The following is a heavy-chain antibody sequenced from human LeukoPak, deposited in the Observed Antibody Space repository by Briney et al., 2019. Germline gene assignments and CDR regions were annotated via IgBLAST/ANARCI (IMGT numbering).Heavy chain of an antibody. J-gene: IGHJ4*02. D-gene: IGHD5-18*01. Sequence: SVKVSCKASGGTFSSYAISWVRQAPGQGLGWMGRIIPILGIANYAQKFQGRVTITADKSTSTAYMELSSLRSEDTAVYYCARVHSYGIYYFDYWGQGTLVTVSS. CDR2: IIPILGIA. CDR1: GGTFSSYA. CDR3: ARVHSYGIYYFDY. V-gene: IGHV1-69*04.